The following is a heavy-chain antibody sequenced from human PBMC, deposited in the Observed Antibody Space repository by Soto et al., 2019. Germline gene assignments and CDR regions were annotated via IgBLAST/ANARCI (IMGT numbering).Heavy chain of an antibody. CDR1: GYTITRYG. V-gene: IGHV1-18*01. J-gene: IGHJ6*02. CDR2: ISGYNGDT. D-gene: IGHD2-8*01. CDR3: AKNGQPPYYYYGLDV. Sequence: EASVKVSCYASGYTITRYGISWVRQAPGQGLEWMGWISGYNGDTNYAQKFQGRVSMTLDTSTGTAYMELRSLTSDDTAIYYCAKNGQPPYYYYGLDVWGQGT.